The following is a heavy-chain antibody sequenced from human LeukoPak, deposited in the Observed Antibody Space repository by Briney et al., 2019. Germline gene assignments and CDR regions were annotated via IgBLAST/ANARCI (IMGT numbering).Heavy chain of an antibody. J-gene: IGHJ4*02. CDR1: GGSISSGDYY. CDR2: IYYSGST. CDR3: ARGQYYYDSSGYYTSDMYYFDY. D-gene: IGHD3-22*01. Sequence: ASETLSLTRTVSGGSISSGDYYWSWIRQPPGKGLEWIGYIYYSGSTYYNPSLKCRVTISVDTSKNQFSLKLSSVTAADTAVYYCARGQYYYDSSGYYTSDMYYFDYWGQGTLVTVSS. V-gene: IGHV4-30-4*01.